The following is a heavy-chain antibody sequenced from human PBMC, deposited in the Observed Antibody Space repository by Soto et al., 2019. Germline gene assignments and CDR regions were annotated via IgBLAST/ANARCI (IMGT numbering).Heavy chain of an antibody. Sequence: GGSLRLSCAASGFTFSNAWMSWVRQAPGKGLEWVGRIKSKTDGGTTDYAAPVKGRFTISRDDSKNTLYLQMNSLKTEDTAVYYCTSGRRGSGGPDAFDIWGQGTMVTVSS. CDR3: TSGRRGSGGPDAFDI. J-gene: IGHJ3*02. D-gene: IGHD3-16*01. V-gene: IGHV3-15*01. CDR1: GFTFSNAW. CDR2: IKSKTDGGTT.